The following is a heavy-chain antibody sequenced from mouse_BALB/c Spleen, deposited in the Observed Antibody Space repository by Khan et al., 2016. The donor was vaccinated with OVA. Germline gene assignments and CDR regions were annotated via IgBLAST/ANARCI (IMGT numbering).Heavy chain of an antibody. CDR3: ARTSTATAMDY. J-gene: IGHJ4*01. V-gene: IGHV1S137*01. D-gene: IGHD1-2*01. CDR1: GYTFTDYA. CDR2: ISTYYGDV. Sequence: VQLQQSGAELVRPGVSVKISCKGSGYTFTDYAMHWVKQSHAKSLEWIGVISTYYGDVSYNQKFKGKATMTVDKSSSTAYMELARLTSEDSAIYYCARTSTATAMDYWGQGTSVTVSS.